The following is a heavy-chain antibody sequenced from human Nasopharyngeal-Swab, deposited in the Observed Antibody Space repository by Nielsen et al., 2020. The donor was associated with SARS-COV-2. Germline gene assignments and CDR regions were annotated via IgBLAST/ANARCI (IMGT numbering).Heavy chain of an antibody. V-gene: IGHV4-39*07. CDR1: GGSVSSGSYY. CDR2: INHSGST. CDR3: ASQPGTANNGANWFDP. Sequence: SETLSLTCTVSGGSVSSGSYYWSWIRQPPGKGLEWIGEINHSGSTNYNPSLKSRVTISVDTSKNQFSLKLSSVTAADTAVYYCASQPGTANNGANWFDPWGQGTLVTVSS. D-gene: IGHD1/OR15-1a*01. J-gene: IGHJ5*02.